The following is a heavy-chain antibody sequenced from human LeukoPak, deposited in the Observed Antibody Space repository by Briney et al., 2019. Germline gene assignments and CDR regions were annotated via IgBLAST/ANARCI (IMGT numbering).Heavy chain of an antibody. V-gene: IGHV1-46*01. CDR2: INPSGGST. D-gene: IGHD2-15*01. J-gene: IGHJ6*02. CDR1: GYTFTNYY. Sequence: VASVKVSCVASGYTFTNYYIHWVRQAPGQGLEWLGVINPSGGSTSYAQKFQGRVILTRDTSTSTVYMELSSLRSEDTAVYYCAREGVDYYYGMDVWGQGTTVTVSS. CDR3: AREGVDYYYGMDV.